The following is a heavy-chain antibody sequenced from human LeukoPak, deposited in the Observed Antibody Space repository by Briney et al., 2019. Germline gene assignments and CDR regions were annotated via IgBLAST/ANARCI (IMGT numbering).Heavy chain of an antibody. CDR2: INHSGST. Sequence: SETLSLTCAVYGGSFSGYYWSWIRQPPGKGLEWIGEINHSGSTNYNPSLKSRVTISVDTSKNQFSLKLSSVTAADTAVYYCAGLDYYDSSGYYLDYFDYWGQGTLVIVSS. J-gene: IGHJ4*02. CDR1: GGSFSGYY. D-gene: IGHD3-22*01. V-gene: IGHV4-34*01. CDR3: AGLDYYDSSGYYLDYFDY.